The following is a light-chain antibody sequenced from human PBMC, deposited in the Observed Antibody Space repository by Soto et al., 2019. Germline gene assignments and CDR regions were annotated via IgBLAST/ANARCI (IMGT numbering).Light chain of an antibody. CDR2: GNS. Sequence: QLVLTQPPSVSGAPGQRVTISCTGSSSNIGAGYDVHWYQQLPGTAPKLLIYGNSNRPSRVPDRFSGSKSGTSASLAITGLQAEDEADYYCQSYDSSLSGSVFGGGTKLTVL. V-gene: IGLV1-40*01. J-gene: IGLJ2*01. CDR3: QSYDSSLSGSV. CDR1: SSNIGAGYD.